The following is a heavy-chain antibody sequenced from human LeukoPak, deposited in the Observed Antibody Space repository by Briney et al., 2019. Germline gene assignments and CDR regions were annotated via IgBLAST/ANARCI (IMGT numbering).Heavy chain of an antibody. V-gene: IGHV4-34*01. CDR3: ARAYCGGDCDYYCYGMDV. D-gene: IGHD2-21*02. CDR2: INHSGST. CDR1: GGSFSGYY. J-gene: IGHJ6*02. Sequence: SETLSLTCVVYGGSFSGYYWSWIRQPPGKGLEWIGEINHSGSTNYNPSLKSRVTISVDTSKNQFSLNLSSVTAADTAVYYCARAYCGGDCDYYCYGMDVWGQGTTVTVSS.